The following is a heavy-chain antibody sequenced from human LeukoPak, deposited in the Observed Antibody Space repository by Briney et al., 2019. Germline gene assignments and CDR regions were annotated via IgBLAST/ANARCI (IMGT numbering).Heavy chain of an antibody. CDR3: AKDFSGYSNYFDY. D-gene: IGHD3-22*01. J-gene: IGHJ4*02. CDR1: GFTFSSYG. Sequence: GGSLRLSCAASGFTFSSYGMHWVRQAPGKGLEWVAFIRYDGSNKYYADSVKGRFTISRDNSKNTLYLQMNSLRAEDTAVYYCAKDFSGYSNYFDYWGQGTLVTVSS. V-gene: IGHV3-30*02. CDR2: IRYDGSNK.